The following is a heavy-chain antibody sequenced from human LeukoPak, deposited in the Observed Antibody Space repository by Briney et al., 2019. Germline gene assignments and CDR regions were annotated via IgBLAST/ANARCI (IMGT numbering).Heavy chain of an antibody. V-gene: IGHV4-34*01. D-gene: IGHD3-9*01. Sequence: SETLSLTCAVSGGSISSGGYSWSWIRQPPGKGLEWTGEINHSGSTNYNPSLKSRVTISVDTSKNQFSLKLSSVTAADTAVYYCARGVRYFDWAPGYYYYGMDVWGQGTTVTVSS. CDR2: INHSGST. CDR1: GGSISSGGYS. J-gene: IGHJ6*02. CDR3: ARGVRYFDWAPGYYYYGMDV.